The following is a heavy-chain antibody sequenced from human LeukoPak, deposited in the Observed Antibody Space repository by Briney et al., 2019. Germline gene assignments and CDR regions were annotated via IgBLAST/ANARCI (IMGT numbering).Heavy chain of an antibody. CDR1: GFTFISYG. Sequence: QPGRSLRLSCAASGFTFISYGMHWVRQAPGKGLEWVALIWNEGGNEHYADSVKGRFTISRDNSKNTLFLQMNSLRAEDTAVYYCARFIGGDFYGRFDYWGQGTLVTVSS. CDR3: ARFIGGDFYGRFDY. V-gene: IGHV3-33*01. CDR2: IWNEGGNE. J-gene: IGHJ4*02. D-gene: IGHD2-21*02.